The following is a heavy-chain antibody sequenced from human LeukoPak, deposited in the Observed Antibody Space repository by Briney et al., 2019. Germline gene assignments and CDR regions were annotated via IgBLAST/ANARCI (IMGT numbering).Heavy chain of an antibody. CDR1: GFTFDDYG. D-gene: IGHD2-21*02. J-gene: IGHJ4*02. CDR3: ARVCGDWPKYYFDC. V-gene: IGHV3-20*04. CDR2: INWNGGST. Sequence: PGGSLRLSCAASGFTFDDYGMSWVRQAPGEGLEWVSGINWNGGSTGYADSVKGRFTISRDNAKNSLYLQMNSLRAEDTALYYCARVCGDWPKYYFDCWGQGTLVTVSS.